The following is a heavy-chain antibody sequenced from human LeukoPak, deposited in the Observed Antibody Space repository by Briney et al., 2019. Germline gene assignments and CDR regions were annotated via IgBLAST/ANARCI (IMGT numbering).Heavy chain of an antibody. CDR1: GGSISSGDYY. V-gene: IGHV4-30-4*08. CDR3: ARYTGYSYRHNWFDP. J-gene: IGHJ5*02. D-gene: IGHD5-18*01. CDR2: IYYSGST. Sequence: SETLSLTCTVSGGSISSGDYYWSWIRQPPGKGLEWIGYIYYSGSTYYNPSLKSRVTISVDTSKNQFSLKLSSVTAADTAVYYCARYTGYSYRHNWFDPWGQGTLVTVSS.